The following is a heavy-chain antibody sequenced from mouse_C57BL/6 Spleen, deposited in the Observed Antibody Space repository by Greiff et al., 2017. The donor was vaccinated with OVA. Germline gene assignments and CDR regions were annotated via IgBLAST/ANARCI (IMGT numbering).Heavy chain of an antibody. Sequence: QVHVKQSGAELVRPGASVTLSCKASGYTFTDYEMHWVKQTPVHGLEWIGAIDPETGGTAYNQKFKGKAILTADKSSSTAYMELRSLTSEDSAVYYCTRGISSAGDYWGQGTTLTVSS. CDR1: GYTFTDYE. D-gene: IGHD6-1*01. CDR3: TRGISSAGDY. J-gene: IGHJ2*01. CDR2: IDPETGGT. V-gene: IGHV1-15*01.